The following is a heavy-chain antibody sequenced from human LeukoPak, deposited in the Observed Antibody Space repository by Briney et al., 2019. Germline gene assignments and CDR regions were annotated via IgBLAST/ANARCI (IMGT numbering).Heavy chain of an antibody. CDR3: ARVGWYYYDSSGLHVDALDI. Sequence: GASVKVSCKASGYTFTSYAMNWVRQAPGQGLEWMGWINTNTGNPTYAQGFTGRFVFSLDTSVSTAYLQISSLKAEDTAVYYCARVGWYYYDSSGLHVDALDIWGQGTMVTVSS. D-gene: IGHD3-22*01. V-gene: IGHV7-4-1*02. CDR1: GYTFTSYA. CDR2: INTNTGNP. J-gene: IGHJ3*02.